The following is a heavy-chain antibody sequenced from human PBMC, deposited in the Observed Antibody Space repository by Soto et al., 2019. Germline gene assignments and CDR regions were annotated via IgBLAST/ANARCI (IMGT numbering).Heavy chain of an antibody. Sequence: GGSLRLSCAFSRLTVSINCLGWVRQAPGKGLEWVSIIYVGGSTYYADSVRGRFTISRDNAKNTLYLQMNSLRADDTAVYYCASGGIAVHWGQGTLVTVSS. CDR1: RLTVSINC. CDR3: ASGGIAVH. D-gene: IGHD6-19*01. CDR2: IYVGGST. V-gene: IGHV3-66*01. J-gene: IGHJ4*02.